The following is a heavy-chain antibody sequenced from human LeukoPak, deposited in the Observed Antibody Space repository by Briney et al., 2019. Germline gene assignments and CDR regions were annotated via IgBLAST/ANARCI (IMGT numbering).Heavy chain of an antibody. CDR3: TRDRVGATLDY. D-gene: IGHD1-26*01. Sequence: GGSLRLSCTASGFTFGDYAMSWFRQAPGKGLEWVGFIRSKAYGGTTEYAASVKGRFTISRDDSKSIAYLQMNSLKTEDTAVYYCTRDRVGATLDYWGQGTLVTVSS. J-gene: IGHJ4*02. V-gene: IGHV3-49*03. CDR2: IRSKAYGGTT. CDR1: GFTFGDYA.